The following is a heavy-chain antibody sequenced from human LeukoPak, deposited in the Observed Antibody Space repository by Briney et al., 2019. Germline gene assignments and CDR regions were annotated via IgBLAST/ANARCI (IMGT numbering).Heavy chain of an antibody. CDR1: GFTFSSYS. Sequence: PGGSLRLSCAASGFTFSSYSMNWVRQAPGKGLEWVSYISSRSSNIYYADSVKGRFTISRDNAKNSLYLQMNSLRDEDTAVYYCASSGSYRFDYWGQGTLVTVSS. J-gene: IGHJ4*02. V-gene: IGHV3-48*02. CDR2: ISSRSSNI. CDR3: ASSGSYRFDY. D-gene: IGHD1-26*01.